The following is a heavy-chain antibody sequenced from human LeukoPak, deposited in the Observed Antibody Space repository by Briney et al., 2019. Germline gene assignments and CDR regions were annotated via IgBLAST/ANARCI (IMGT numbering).Heavy chain of an antibody. CDR1: GGSFSGYY. V-gene: IGHV3-23*01. CDR3: AKGLA. Sequence: ETLSLTCAVYGGSFSGYYWSWVRQAPGKGLEWVSAISDSGGSTYYADSVKGRFTISRDNSKNTLYLQMNSLRAEDTAVYYCAKGLAWGQGTLVTVSS. J-gene: IGHJ4*02. CDR2: ISDSGGST.